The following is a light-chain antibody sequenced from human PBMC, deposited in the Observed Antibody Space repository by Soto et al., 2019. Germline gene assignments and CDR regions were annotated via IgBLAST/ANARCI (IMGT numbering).Light chain of an antibody. V-gene: IGKV1-5*03. J-gene: IGKJ1*01. CDR3: QQYINRWT. CDR1: QSISTW. CDR2: KAS. Sequence: DIQMTQSPSTLSASVGDRVTITSRASQSISTWLAWYQQKPGKAPKLLIYKASSLESGVPSRFSGSGSGTEFTLTISSLQPDDFATYYCQQYINRWTFGQGTKVEIK.